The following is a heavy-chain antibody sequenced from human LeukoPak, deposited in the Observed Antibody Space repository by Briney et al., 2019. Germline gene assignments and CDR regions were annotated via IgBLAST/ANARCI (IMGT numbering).Heavy chain of an antibody. CDR2: ISSSGSDI. Sequence: PGGSLRLSCAASGFSFSRYSMNWFRQAPGRGLEWLSYISSSGSDIYYADSVKGRFTISRDNAKNSLYLQMNNLRIEDSAVYYCARDDKWGFDFWGQGTLVTVSS. J-gene: IGHJ4*02. V-gene: IGHV3-21*05. CDR3: ARDDKWGFDF. CDR1: GFSFSRYS. D-gene: IGHD1-26*01.